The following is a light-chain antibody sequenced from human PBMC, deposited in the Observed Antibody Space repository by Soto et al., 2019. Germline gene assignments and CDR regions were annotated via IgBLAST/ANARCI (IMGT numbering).Light chain of an antibody. CDR3: QQSYSTLT. Sequence: DIHMTQSASSLSASVGDRVTITCRASQSISSYLNWYQQKPGKAPKLLIYAASSLQSGVPSMLSGSGSGTDFTLTISSLQPEDSATYYCQQSYSTLTFGGGTKVDIK. V-gene: IGKV1-39*01. CDR2: AAS. CDR1: QSISSY. J-gene: IGKJ4*01.